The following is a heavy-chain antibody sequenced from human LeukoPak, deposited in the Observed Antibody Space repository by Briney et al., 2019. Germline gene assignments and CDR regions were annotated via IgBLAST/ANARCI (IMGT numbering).Heavy chain of an antibody. CDR3: ARGAPGPFNWFDP. CDR2: INHSGST. CDR1: GGSFSGYY. D-gene: IGHD3-10*01. Sequence: SSETLSLTCAVYGGSFSGYYWSWIRQPPGKGLEWIGEINHSGSTNYNPSLKSRVTISVDTSKNQFSLKLSSVTAADTAVYYCARGAPGPFNWFDPWGQGTLVTVSS. J-gene: IGHJ5*02. V-gene: IGHV4-34*01.